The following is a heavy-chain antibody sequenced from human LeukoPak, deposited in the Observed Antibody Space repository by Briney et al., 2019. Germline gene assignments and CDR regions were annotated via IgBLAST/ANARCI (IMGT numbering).Heavy chain of an antibody. Sequence: GGSLRLSCAASGFIFSDSWMSWVRQAPGKGLEWVANIKQDGSDKYYVDSVKGRFTISRDNAKKSLDLQMNSLRAEDTAVYCCARYRGKGISWPLDVWGQGTMVTVSS. CDR2: IKQDGSDK. V-gene: IGHV3-7*01. D-gene: IGHD1-26*01. CDR3: ARYRGKGISWPLDV. J-gene: IGHJ3*01. CDR1: GFIFSDSW.